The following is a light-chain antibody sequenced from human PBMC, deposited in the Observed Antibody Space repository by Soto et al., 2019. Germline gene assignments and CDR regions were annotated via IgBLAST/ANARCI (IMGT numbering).Light chain of an antibody. J-gene: IGLJ1*01. V-gene: IGLV2-14*01. CDR2: EVS. CDR1: SSDVGGYNY. CDR3: SSYTSSSTLVV. Sequence: QPVLTQPASVSGSPGQSITISCTGTSSDVGGYNYVSWYQQHPGKAPKLMIYEVSNRPSGVSNRFSGSKSGNTASLTISGLXAXDXADYYCSSYTSSSTLVVFGTGTKVTVL.